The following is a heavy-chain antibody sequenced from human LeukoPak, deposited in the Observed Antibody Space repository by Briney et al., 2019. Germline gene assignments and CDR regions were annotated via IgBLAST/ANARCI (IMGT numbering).Heavy chain of an antibody. CDR1: GFIFSVYG. D-gene: IGHD6-19*01. J-gene: IGHJ2*01. CDR2: IWSDGSNE. V-gene: IGHV3-33*06. Sequence: PGGSLRLSCEASGFIFSVYGMHWVRQAPGKGLEWVAVIWSDGSNEYYADSVKGRFTISRDNSMNRVYLQMNSLRAEDTAVYYCAKARGSGYYSSFDLWGRGTLVTVSS. CDR3: AKARGSGYYSSFDL.